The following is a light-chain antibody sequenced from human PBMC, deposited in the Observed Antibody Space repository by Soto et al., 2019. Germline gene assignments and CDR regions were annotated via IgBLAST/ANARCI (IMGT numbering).Light chain of an antibody. CDR3: QPRSTWPT. V-gene: IGKV3-11*01. Sequence: VLTQSPATLSWSPGKRATLSCRASKSVDFHLAWYQQKPGQAPRLLIYDASVRATGTPARFSGSGSGTAFTLTISSIEPEDFALYYCQPRSTWPTFGQGTRLEIK. CDR2: DAS. CDR1: KSVDFH. J-gene: IGKJ5*01.